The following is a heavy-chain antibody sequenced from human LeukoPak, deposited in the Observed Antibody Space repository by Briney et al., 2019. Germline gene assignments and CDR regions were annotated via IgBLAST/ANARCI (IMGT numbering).Heavy chain of an antibody. CDR1: GFTFSSYG. CDR3: AKDRGDGILPRNDAFDI. D-gene: IGHD2-15*01. V-gene: IGHV3-30*18. CDR2: ISYDGSNK. Sequence: HPGGSLRLSCAASGFTFSSYGMHWVRQAPGKGVEWVAVISYDGSNKYYADSVKGRFTISRDNSKNTLYLQMNSLRAEDTAVYYCAKDRGDGILPRNDAFDIWGQGTMVTVSS. J-gene: IGHJ3*02.